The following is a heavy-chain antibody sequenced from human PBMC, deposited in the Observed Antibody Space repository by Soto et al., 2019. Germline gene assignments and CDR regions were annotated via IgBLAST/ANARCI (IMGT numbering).Heavy chain of an antibody. D-gene: IGHD2-15*01. J-gene: IGHJ4*02. V-gene: IGHV4-30-4*01. CDR1: GGSISSGDYY. CDR3: ARGNYCSGGPCSYFSDY. Sequence: SETLSLTCTVSGGSISSGDYYWSWIRQPPGKGLEWIGYIYYGGSTYYNPSLKSRVTISVDTSKNRFSLKLSSVTAADTAVYYCARGNYCSGGPCSYFSDYWGQGPLVTVSS. CDR2: IYYGGST.